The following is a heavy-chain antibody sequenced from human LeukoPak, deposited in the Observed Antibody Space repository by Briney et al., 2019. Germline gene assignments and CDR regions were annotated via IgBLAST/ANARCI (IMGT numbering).Heavy chain of an antibody. CDR2: ISSSGSTI. Sequence: GGSLRLSCAASGFTFSSYEMNWVRQAPGKGLEWVSYISSSGSTIYYADSVKGRFTISRDNAKNSLYLQMNSLRAEDTAVYYCARSGVPRAFDYWGQGTLVTVSS. D-gene: IGHD3-10*01. CDR1: GFTFSSYE. CDR3: ARSGVPRAFDY. V-gene: IGHV3-48*03. J-gene: IGHJ4*02.